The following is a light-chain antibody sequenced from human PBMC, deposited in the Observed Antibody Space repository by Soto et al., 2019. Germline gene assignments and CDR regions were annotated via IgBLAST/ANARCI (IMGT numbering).Light chain of an antibody. CDR1: QSVSSN. CDR3: QQYNNWPSLT. V-gene: IGKV3-15*01. J-gene: IGKJ2*01. Sequence: EIVMTQSPATLSVSPGERATLSCRASQSVSSNLALYQQKPGQAPRLLIYGASTRATGIPARFSGSRSGTEFTLTISSLQSEDFAVYYCQQYNNWPSLTFGQGTKLEIK. CDR2: GAS.